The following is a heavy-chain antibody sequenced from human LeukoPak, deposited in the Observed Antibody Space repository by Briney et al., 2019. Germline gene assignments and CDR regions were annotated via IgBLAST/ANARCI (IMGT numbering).Heavy chain of an antibody. CDR1: GYTFTGYY. V-gene: IGHV1-2*02. CDR3: ARSFYYDSSGRWFDP. CDR2: INPNSGGT. D-gene: IGHD3-22*01. Sequence: ASVTVSCKASGYTFTGYYMHWVRQAPGQGLEWMGWINPNSGGTNYAQKFQGRVTMTRDTSISTAYMELSRLRSDDTAVYYCARSFYYDSSGRWFDPWGQGTLVTVSS. J-gene: IGHJ5*02.